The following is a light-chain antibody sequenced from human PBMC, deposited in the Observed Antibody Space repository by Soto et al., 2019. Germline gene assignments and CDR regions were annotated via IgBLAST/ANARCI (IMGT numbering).Light chain of an antibody. V-gene: IGKV1-27*01. CDR3: QKYNSAPRT. CDR1: QGIGGY. CDR2: AAS. J-gene: IGKJ4*01. Sequence: DIQMTQAPSSLSASLGYRVTITCRASQGIGGYLDWFQQKPGKVPKLLIYAASALPSGVPSRFSGSGSGTDFTLTISSLQPEDIATYYCQKYNSAPRTFAGGTKVDIK.